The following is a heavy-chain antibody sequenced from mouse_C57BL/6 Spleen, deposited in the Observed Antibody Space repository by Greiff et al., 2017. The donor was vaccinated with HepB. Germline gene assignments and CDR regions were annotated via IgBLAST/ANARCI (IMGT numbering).Heavy chain of an antibody. J-gene: IGHJ3*01. CDR1: GYTFTSYG. CDR2: IYPRSGNT. Sequence: QVQLKESGAELARPGASVKLSCKASGYTFTSYGISWVKQRTGQGLEWIGEIYPRSGNTYYNEKFKGKATLTADKSSSTAYMELRSLTSEDSAVFFWASRQLRLLDFAYWGQGTLVTVSA. D-gene: IGHD3-2*02. CDR3: ASRQLRLLDFAY. V-gene: IGHV1-81*01.